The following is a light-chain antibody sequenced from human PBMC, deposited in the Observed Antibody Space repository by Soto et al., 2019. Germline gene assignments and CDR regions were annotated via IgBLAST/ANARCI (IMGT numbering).Light chain of an antibody. CDR3: QQRSNWPLT. CDR2: GAS. J-gene: IGKJ4*01. V-gene: IGKV3D-20*02. Sequence: ETLLTQSPDTLSLSPGERATLSCSASQSIGSSSLAWYQQKPGQAPRLLIYGASSRATGIPERFSGSGSVTDFTLTISSLEPEDFAVYYCQQRSNWPLTFGGGTKVDIK. CDR1: QSIGSSS.